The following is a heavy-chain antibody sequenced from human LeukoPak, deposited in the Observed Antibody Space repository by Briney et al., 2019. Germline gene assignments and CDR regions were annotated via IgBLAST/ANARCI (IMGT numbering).Heavy chain of an antibody. Sequence: GASVKVSCKASGYTFTSYGISWVRQAPGQGLEWMGWISAYNGNTNYAQKLQGRVTMTTDTSTSTAYMELGSLRSDDTAVYYCARRVREYFYDSSGYYDVWRKGTTVTVSS. J-gene: IGHJ6*04. CDR3: ARRVREYFYDSSGYYDV. CDR2: ISAYNGNT. D-gene: IGHD3-22*01. CDR1: GYTFTSYG. V-gene: IGHV1-18*01.